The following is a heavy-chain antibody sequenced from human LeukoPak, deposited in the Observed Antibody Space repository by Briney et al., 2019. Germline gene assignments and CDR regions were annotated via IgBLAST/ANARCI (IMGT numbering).Heavy chain of an antibody. CDR1: GGSISSGDYY. CDR2: IYYSGST. Sequence: SETLSLTCTVSGGSISSGDYYWSWIRQPPGKGLEWIGYIYYSGSTYYNPSLKSRVTISVGTSKNQFSLKLSSVTAADTAVYYCARGFIGAAAGNEGVWFDPWGQGTLVTVSS. CDR3: ARGFIGAAAGNEGVWFDP. V-gene: IGHV4-30-4*01. D-gene: IGHD6-13*01. J-gene: IGHJ5*02.